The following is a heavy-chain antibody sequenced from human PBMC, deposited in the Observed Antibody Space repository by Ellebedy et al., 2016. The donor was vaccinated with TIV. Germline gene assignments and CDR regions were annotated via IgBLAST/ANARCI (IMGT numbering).Heavy chain of an antibody. CDR1: GFSFDSFW. V-gene: IGHV3-7*01. D-gene: IGHD1-26*01. CDR3: ASHSDPGSSSPYRPLNV. Sequence: GESLKISCAASGFSFDSFWMSWVRQAPGKGLECVANIKEDGSEQNYVDSVKGRFTISRDNAMNSLYMQMNSLRVEDTAMYFCASHSDPGSSSPYRPLNVWGQGALVTVSP. J-gene: IGHJ3*01. CDR2: IKEDGSEQ.